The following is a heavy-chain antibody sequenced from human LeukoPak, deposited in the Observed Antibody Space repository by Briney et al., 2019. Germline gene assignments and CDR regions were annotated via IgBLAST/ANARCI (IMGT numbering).Heavy chain of an antibody. J-gene: IGHJ4*02. V-gene: IGHV4-30-4*08. D-gene: IGHD3-22*01. CDR3: ARGTPIVVVFDY. CDR1: GGSISSGDYY. Sequence: SQTLSLTCTVPGGSISSGDYYWSWIRQPPGKGLEWIGYIYYSGSTYYNPSLKSRVTISVDTSKNQFSLKLSSVTAADTAVYYCARGTPIVVVFDYWGQGTLVTVSS. CDR2: IYYSGST.